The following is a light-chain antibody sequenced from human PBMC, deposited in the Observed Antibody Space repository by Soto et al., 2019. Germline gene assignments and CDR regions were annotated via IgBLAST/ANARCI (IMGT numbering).Light chain of an antibody. V-gene: IGKV3D-20*02. J-gene: IGKJ5*01. CDR2: DAS. CDR1: QTVRNNY. CDR3: QQRTNRPPIT. Sequence: EFVLTLSPGTLSLYPGERATLSCRASQTVRNNYLAWYQQKPGQAPRLLIYDASSRATGIPARFSGSGSGTDFTLTISGLEPEDFAVYYCQQRTNRPPITFGQRRLPEIK.